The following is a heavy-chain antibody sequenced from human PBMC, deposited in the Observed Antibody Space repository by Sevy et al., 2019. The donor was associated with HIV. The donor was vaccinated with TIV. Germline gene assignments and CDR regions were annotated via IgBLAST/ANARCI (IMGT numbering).Heavy chain of an antibody. J-gene: IGHJ3*02. CDR3: ARDGDDSSGNDAFDI. D-gene: IGHD3-22*01. Sequence: SETLSLTCTVSGGSISSYYWSWIRQPPGKGLEWIGYIYNSGSTNYNPSLKSRVTISVDTSKNQFSLKLSSVTAADTAVYYCARDGDDSSGNDAFDIWGQGTMATVSS. CDR1: GGSISSYY. CDR2: IYNSGST. V-gene: IGHV4-59*01.